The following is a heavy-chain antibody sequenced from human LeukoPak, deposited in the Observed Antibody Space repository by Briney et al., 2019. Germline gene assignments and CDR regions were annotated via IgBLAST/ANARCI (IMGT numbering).Heavy chain of an antibody. J-gene: IGHJ4*02. CDR1: GGTFSSYA. CDR2: IIPILGIA. D-gene: IGHD2-15*01. CDR3: ARTTCSGGSCYLDY. V-gene: IGHV1-69*04. Sequence: SVKVSCKASGGTFSSYAISWVRQAPGQGLEWMGRIIPILGIANYAQRFQGRVTITADKSTSTAYMELSSLRSEDTAVYYCARTTCSGGSCYLDYWGQGTLVTVSS.